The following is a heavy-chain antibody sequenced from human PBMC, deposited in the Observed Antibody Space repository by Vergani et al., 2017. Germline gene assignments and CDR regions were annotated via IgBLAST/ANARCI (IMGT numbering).Heavy chain of an antibody. CDR3: ARAPLSSWSLGGFDY. Sequence: QVQLVQSGAEVKKPGASVRVSCKASGYSFTTYGIRWVRQAPGQGLEWMAWISAYNGNTNYAQKLQGRVTMTTDTSTSTAYMELRSLRSDDTAVYYCARAPLSSWSLGGFDYWGQGTLVTVSS. D-gene: IGHD6-13*01. J-gene: IGHJ4*02. CDR2: ISAYNGNT. V-gene: IGHV1-18*04. CDR1: GYSFTTYG.